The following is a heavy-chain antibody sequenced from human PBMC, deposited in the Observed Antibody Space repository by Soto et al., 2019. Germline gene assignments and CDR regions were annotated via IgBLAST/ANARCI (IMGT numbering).Heavy chain of an antibody. CDR2: ISAYNGNT. D-gene: IGHD3-16*01. CDR3: AREGDYVWGSYPFGAEWLYYYYGMDV. Sequence: ASVKVSCKASGYTFTSYGISWVRQAPGQGLEWMGWISAYNGNTNYAQKLQGRVTMTTDTSTSTAYMELRSLRSDDTAVYYCAREGDYVWGSYPFGAEWLYYYYGMDVWGQGTTVTVYS. J-gene: IGHJ6*02. V-gene: IGHV1-18*01. CDR1: GYTFTSYG.